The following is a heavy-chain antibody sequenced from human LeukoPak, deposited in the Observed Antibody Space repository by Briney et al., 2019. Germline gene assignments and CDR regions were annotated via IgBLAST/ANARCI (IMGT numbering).Heavy chain of an antibody. J-gene: IGHJ5*02. V-gene: IGHV1-2*02. D-gene: IGHD3-3*01. CDR2: IDPNSGGT. CDR3: ARSHGGITIRNWFDP. Sequence: ASVKVSCKASGYTFTGYYMHWVRQAPGQGLEWMGWIDPNSGGTNYAQKFQGRVTMTRDTSISTAYMELSRLRSDDTAVYYCARSHGGITIRNWFDPWGQGTLVTVSS. CDR1: GYTFTGYY.